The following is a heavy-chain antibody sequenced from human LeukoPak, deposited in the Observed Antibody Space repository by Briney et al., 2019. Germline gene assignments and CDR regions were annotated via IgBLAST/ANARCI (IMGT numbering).Heavy chain of an antibody. Sequence: GGSLKLSCAASGFTFSGSSMHWVRQASGKGLEWVGRITSKANNYATGYAESVKGRFTISRDDSMNTAFLQMNSLTTEDTAVYYCTRWDDYIRNPFDYWGRGTLVTVSS. V-gene: IGHV3-73*01. CDR1: GFTFSGSS. CDR2: ITSKANNYAT. CDR3: TRWDDYIRNPFDY. J-gene: IGHJ4*02. D-gene: IGHD4-11*01.